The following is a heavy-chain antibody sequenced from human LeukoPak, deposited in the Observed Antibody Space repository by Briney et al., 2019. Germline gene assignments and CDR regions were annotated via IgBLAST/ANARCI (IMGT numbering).Heavy chain of an antibody. CDR2: ISASGETI. J-gene: IGHJ6*03. V-gene: IGHV3-23*01. D-gene: IGHD2-21*01. Sequence: GGSLRLSCAASGFTFSTYAMSWVRQAPGKGLERVSAISASGETIYYAESVEGRFTISRDNSKNTLSLQMNSLRAEDTAVYYCARFPVHSLDYSYYYYMDVWGKGTTVTVSS. CDR3: ARFPVHSLDYSYYYYMDV. CDR1: GFTFSTYA.